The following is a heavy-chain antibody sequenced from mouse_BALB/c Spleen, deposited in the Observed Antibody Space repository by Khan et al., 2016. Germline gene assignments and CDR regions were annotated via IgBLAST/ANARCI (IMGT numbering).Heavy chain of an antibody. CDR2: IYPGDGDT. D-gene: IGHD3-3*01. V-gene: IGHV1-87*01. CDR1: GYTFTSYW. Sequence: QVQLQQSGAELARPGASVKLSCKASGYTFTSYWMQWVKQRPGQGLEWIGAIYPGDGDTRYTQKFKGKANLTADKSSSTALMQLSRLASEDAAVDYCARSGAASTPVAYWGQGTLVTISA. J-gene: IGHJ3*01. CDR3: ARSGAASTPVAY.